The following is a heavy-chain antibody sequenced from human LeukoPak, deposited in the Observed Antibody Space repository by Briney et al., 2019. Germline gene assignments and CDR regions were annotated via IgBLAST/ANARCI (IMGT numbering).Heavy chain of an antibody. D-gene: IGHD3-16*01. CDR3: VKEGDYGYYFDY. V-gene: IGHV3-64D*06. CDR1: GFTVSSNY. CDR2: ISSNGGST. J-gene: IGHJ4*02. Sequence: PGGSLRLSCAASGFTVSSNYMSWVRQAPGKGLEYVSTISSNGGSTYYADSVKGRFTISRDDSKNTLYLRMSSLRAEDTAVYYCVKEGDYGYYFDYWGQGTLVTVSS.